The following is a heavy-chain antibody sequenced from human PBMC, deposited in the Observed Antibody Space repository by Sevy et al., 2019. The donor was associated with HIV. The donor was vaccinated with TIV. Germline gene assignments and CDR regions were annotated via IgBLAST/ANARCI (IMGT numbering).Heavy chain of an antibody. J-gene: IGHJ6*02. V-gene: IGHV3-49*03. D-gene: IGHD4-17*01. CDR2: IRSKAYGGTT. CDR3: TRDLNGAYYYSGMDV. Sequence: GGSLRLSCTASGFTFGDYAMSWFRQAPGKGLEWVGFIRSKAYGGTTEYAASVKGRFTISRDDSKGIAYLQMNSLKTEDTAVYYCTRDLNGAYYYSGMDVWGQGTTVTVSS. CDR1: GFTFGDYA.